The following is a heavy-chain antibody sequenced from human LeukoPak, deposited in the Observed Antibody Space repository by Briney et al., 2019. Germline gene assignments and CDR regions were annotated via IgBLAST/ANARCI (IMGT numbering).Heavy chain of an antibody. Sequence: PGGSLRLSCAASGFTFSSSGMHWVRQAPGKGLEWVAVISYDGSNKYYADSVKGRFTISRDNSKNTLYLQMNSLRAEHTAVYYCAKAEFLGGGGSDFDYWGQGTLVTASS. CDR2: ISYDGSNK. V-gene: IGHV3-30*18. D-gene: IGHD3-10*01. CDR1: GFTFSSSG. CDR3: AKAEFLGGGGSDFDY. J-gene: IGHJ4*02.